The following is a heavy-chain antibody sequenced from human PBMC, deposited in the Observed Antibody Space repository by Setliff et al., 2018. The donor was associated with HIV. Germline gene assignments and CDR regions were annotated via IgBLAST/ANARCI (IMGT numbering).Heavy chain of an antibody. J-gene: IGHJ4*02. CDR2: ISASKGNT. V-gene: IGHV1-18*01. CDR1: GYNFTSNG. CDR3: ARYALCSDDCSDEGADI. Sequence: ASVKVSCKASGYNFTSNGISWVRQAPGQGLEWMGRISASKGNTHYAQKFQDRVAMTADTSTNTVYMELRSLRSDDTAVYYCARYALCSDDCSDEGADIWGQGTLVTVSS. D-gene: IGHD2-21*01.